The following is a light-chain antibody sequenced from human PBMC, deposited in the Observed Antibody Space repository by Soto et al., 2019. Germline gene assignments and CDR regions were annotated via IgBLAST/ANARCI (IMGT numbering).Light chain of an antibody. J-gene: IGKJ3*01. Sequence: DIQMTQSPVSLSASVGDTITITCRASQTISTYLNWYQQKPGKAPNLLIHAASTLQSVVPSRFSGSGSGADFTLTIGSLQPEDFSTSYCQQTYLTPECTFGPGTRVDLK. CDR3: QQTYLTPECT. CDR1: QTISTY. V-gene: IGKV1-39*01. CDR2: AAS.